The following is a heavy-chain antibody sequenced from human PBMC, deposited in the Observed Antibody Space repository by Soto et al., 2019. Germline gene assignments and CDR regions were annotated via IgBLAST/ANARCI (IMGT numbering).Heavy chain of an antibody. D-gene: IGHD3-16*02. J-gene: IGHJ6*02. CDR3: ARAGRDVWGSYRYDYCYYGKDV. CDR1: GGTFSSYA. Sequence: SVKVLCRASGGTFSSYAISWVRQAPGQGLEWRGGIIPIFGRANYAQKFQGSVTITADESTSTAYMEPSSLRSEDTAVSYCARAGRDVWGSYRYDYCYYGKDVWGQATTVTDS. V-gene: IGHV1-69*13. CDR2: IIPIFGRA.